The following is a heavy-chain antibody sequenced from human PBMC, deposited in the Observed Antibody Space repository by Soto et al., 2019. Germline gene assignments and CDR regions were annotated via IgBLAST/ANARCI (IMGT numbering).Heavy chain of an antibody. D-gene: IGHD3-9*01. V-gene: IGHV3-33*01. J-gene: IGHJ4*02. CDR2: IWYDGSNK. Sequence: GGSLRLSCAASGFTFISYGMHWVRQAPCKGLEWVAVIWYDGSNKYYADSVKGRFTISRDNSKNTLYLQMNSLRAEDTAVYYCARGFYYDILTGYSNFDYWGQGTLVTVSS. CDR1: GFTFISYG. CDR3: ARGFYYDILTGYSNFDY.